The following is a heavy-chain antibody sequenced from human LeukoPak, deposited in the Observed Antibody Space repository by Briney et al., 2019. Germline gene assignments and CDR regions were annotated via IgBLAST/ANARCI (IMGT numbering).Heavy chain of an antibody. CDR2: MNPDTGNT. CDR1: GYTFNNFD. D-gene: IGHD3-3*01. CDR3: ARGRRSLEWLLDY. Sequence: ASVKVSCKASGYTFNNFDIAWVRQATGQALEWMGWMNPDTGNTGYTQKFQGRVTITRNISMNTAYLELNSLRSEDTAIYYCARGRRSLEWLLDYWGQGTLVTVSS. J-gene: IGHJ4*02. V-gene: IGHV1-8*01.